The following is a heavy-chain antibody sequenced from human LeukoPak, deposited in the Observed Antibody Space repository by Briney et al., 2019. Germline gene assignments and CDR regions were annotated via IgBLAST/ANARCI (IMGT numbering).Heavy chain of an antibody. J-gene: IGHJ4*02. V-gene: IGHV5-51*01. CDR3: ARGSSYYNF. CDR2: IHPGDSDT. CDR1: GYTFTNFW. Sequence: GESLKISCKGSGYTFTNFWIGWVRQMPGKGLEWMGIIHPGDSDTRYSPSFQGQVTISADKSLSTAYLQWSSLQASDTAMYYCARGSSYYNFWGQGTLVTASS. D-gene: IGHD1-26*01.